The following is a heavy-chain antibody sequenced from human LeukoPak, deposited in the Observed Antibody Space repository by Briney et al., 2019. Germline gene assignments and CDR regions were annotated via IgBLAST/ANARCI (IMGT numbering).Heavy chain of an antibody. CDR2: INEDGSST. Sequence: GGSLRLSRAASGFTFSRYWMHWVRQAPGKGLVWVSRINEDGSSTNYADSVKGRFTISRDNVKNTLYLQLNGLRAEDTAVYYCARGGLEPVDYWGQGTLVTVSS. D-gene: IGHD1-14*01. V-gene: IGHV3-74*01. CDR1: GFTFSRYW. J-gene: IGHJ4*02. CDR3: ARGGLEPVDY.